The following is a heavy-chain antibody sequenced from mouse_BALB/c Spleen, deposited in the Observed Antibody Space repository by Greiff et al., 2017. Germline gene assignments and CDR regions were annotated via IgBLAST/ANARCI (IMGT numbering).Heavy chain of an antibody. D-gene: IGHD2-3*01. CDR2: ISSGGGST. Sequence: EVKLMESGGGLVKPGGSLKLSCAASGFAFSSYDMSWVRQTPEKRLEWVAYISSGGGSTYYPDTVKGRFTISRDNAKNTLYLQMSSLKSEDTAMYYCARQGDGSDFDYWGQGTTLTVSS. V-gene: IGHV5-12-1*01. CDR3: ARQGDGSDFDY. J-gene: IGHJ2*01. CDR1: GFAFSSYD.